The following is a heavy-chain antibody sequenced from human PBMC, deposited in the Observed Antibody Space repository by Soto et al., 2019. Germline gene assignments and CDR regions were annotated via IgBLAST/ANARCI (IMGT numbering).Heavy chain of an antibody. Sequence: QVQLVESGGGVVQPGRSLRLSCAASGFTFSSYGMHWVRQAPGQGLEWVAVISHDGSKKYYADSGKGRFTIPRDNSKNTLYLQMNRLIAEDTAVYYCAKDREVVSPGGMYVWGQGTTVTVSS. J-gene: IGHJ6*01. D-gene: IGHD3-22*01. CDR1: GFTFSSYG. CDR2: ISHDGSKK. V-gene: IGHV3-30*18. CDR3: AKDREVVSPGGMYV.